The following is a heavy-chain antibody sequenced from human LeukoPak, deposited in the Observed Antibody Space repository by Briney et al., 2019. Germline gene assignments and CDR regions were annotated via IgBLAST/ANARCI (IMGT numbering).Heavy chain of an antibody. V-gene: IGHV3-66*01. D-gene: IGHD2-15*01. CDR2: IYSGGSK. J-gene: IGHJ3*02. CDR1: GFTVSSNY. CDR3: ARDRERYCSAGSCYDFPVDAFDI. Sequence: GGSLRLSCAASGFTVSSNYMSWVRQAPGQGLAWISGIYSGGSKSYGGGVKCRFNISRDNTKNTLYLQMNSLRDENTAVYYCARDRERYCSAGSCYDFPVDAFDIWGQGTMVTVSS.